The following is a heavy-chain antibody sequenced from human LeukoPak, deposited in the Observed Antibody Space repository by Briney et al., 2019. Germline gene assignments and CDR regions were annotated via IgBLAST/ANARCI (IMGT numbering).Heavy chain of an antibody. CDR2: IYPKTGGT. CDR3: ARERRLLRGDAFDI. V-gene: IGHV1-2*02. D-gene: IGHD4-23*01. J-gene: IGHJ3*02. Sequence: ASVKVSCETSGYTFTGYHIHWVRQAPGQGLEWMGWIYPKTGGTNYAQKFEGRVIMTTDTSTRTAYMELNRLTSDDTAIYYCARERRLLRGDAFDIWGQGTRVTVSS. CDR1: GYTFTGYH.